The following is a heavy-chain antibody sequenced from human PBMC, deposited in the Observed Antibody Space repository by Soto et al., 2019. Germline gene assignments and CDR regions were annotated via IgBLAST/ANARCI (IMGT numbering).Heavy chain of an antibody. CDR3: ASREGDCRGGSCPFYHE. J-gene: IGHJ4*02. CDR1: GGSISSNNW. CDR2: IYHSGST. Sequence: QVQLQESGPGLVKPSETLSLTCAVSGGSISSNNWWSWVRQTPGKGLEWIGEIYHSGSTNYHPSLKSRVTISLPKSKNQCSLSLTSMTAADTAVYYCASREGDCRGGSCPFYHEWGQGTLVTASS. V-gene: IGHV4-4*02. D-gene: IGHD2-15*01.